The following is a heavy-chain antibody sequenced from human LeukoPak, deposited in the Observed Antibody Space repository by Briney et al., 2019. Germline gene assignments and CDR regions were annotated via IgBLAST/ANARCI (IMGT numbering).Heavy chain of an antibody. CDR1: GFTFSSYW. J-gene: IGHJ4*02. Sequence: PGGSLRLSCAAPGFTFSSYWMNWARQAPGKGLEWVSSFGTRSTSIYHAGSVKGRFAISRDNAKNSLYLQMNSLRAEDTGLYYCAREVSEGFDFWGQGTLVTVSS. CDR2: FGTRSTSI. CDR3: AREVSEGFDF. D-gene: IGHD3-22*01. V-gene: IGHV3-21*01.